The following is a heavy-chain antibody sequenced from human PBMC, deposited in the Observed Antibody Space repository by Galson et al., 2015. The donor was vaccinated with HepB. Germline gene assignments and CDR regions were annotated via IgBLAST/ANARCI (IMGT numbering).Heavy chain of an antibody. Sequence: SVKVSCKASGYTFTTNCISWVRQAPGQGLEWMGWNRANSGNTKYAQNPQGRVTLTRDKSTSTAYLELRSLRSDDTAAYYCARDRDYRFDYWGQGTLVTVSS. J-gene: IGHJ4*02. D-gene: IGHD4/OR15-4a*01. CDR2: NRANSGNT. CDR3: ARDRDYRFDY. CDR1: GYTFTTNC. V-gene: IGHV1-18*04.